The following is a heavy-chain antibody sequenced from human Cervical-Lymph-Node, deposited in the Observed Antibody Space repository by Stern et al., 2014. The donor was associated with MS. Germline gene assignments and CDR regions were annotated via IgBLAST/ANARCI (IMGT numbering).Heavy chain of an antibody. Sequence: EVQLVESGAEVKKPGESLKISCKGSGYSFTSYWIGWVRQIPGKGLEGMGIIYPGASATRYSPSFQGQVTISADKSISTAYLQWSSLKASDTAMYYCARSRRAYSHDAFDIWGQGTMVTVSS. D-gene: IGHD4-11*01. V-gene: IGHV5-51*01. CDR2: IYPGASAT. CDR1: GYSFTSYW. CDR3: ARSRRAYSHDAFDI. J-gene: IGHJ3*02.